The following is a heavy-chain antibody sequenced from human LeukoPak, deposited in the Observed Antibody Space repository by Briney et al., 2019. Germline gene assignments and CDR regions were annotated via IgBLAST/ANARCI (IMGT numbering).Heavy chain of an antibody. CDR1: GFTFSSYS. D-gene: IGHD2-2*01. Sequence: GGSLRLSCAASGFTFSSYSMNWVRQAPGKGLEWVSSISSSSSYIYYADSVKGRFTISRDNAKNSLYLQMNSLRAEDTAVYYCARAVRYCSSTSCYYFDYWGQGTLVTVSS. CDR3: ARAVRYCSSTSCYYFDY. V-gene: IGHV3-21*01. CDR2: ISSSSSYI. J-gene: IGHJ4*02.